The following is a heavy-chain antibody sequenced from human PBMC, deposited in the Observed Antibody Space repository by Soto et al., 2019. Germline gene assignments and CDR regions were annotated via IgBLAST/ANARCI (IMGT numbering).Heavy chain of an antibody. CDR2: ISSSSSYI. J-gene: IGHJ4*02. Sequence: GGSLRLSCAASGFTFSSYSMNWVRQAPGKGLEWVSSISSSSSYIYYADSVKGRFTISRDNAKNSLYLQMNSLRAEDTAVYYCASAVVRGSDYWGQGALLTVSS. CDR3: ASAVVRGSDY. CDR1: GFTFSSYS. D-gene: IGHD3-10*01. V-gene: IGHV3-21*01.